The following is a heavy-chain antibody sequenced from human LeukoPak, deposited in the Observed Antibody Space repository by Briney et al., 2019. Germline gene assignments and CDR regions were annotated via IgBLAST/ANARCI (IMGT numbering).Heavy chain of an antibody. V-gene: IGHV3-23*01. CDR2: ITASGGNT. D-gene: IGHD5-18*01. Sequence: PGGSLRLSCAASGFTFSDYYMSWIRQAPGKGLEWVSAITASGGNTYYADSVKGRFTISRDNSKNTLYLQVNSLRAEDTAVYYCAKGIGCSYGRYYFDYCGQGTLVTVSS. J-gene: IGHJ4*02. CDR3: AKGIGCSYGRYYFDY. CDR1: GFTFSDYY.